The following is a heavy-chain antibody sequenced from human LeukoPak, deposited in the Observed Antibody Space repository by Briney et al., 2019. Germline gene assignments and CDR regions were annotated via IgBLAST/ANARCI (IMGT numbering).Heavy chain of an antibody. Sequence: SETLSLTCTVSGGSISSYYWSWIRQPAGKGLEWIGRIYTSGSTNYNPSLKSRVTMSVDTSKNQFSLKLSSVTAADTAVYYCARGGPYCSSTSCRLHWFDPWGQGTLVTVSS. CDR2: IYTSGST. D-gene: IGHD2-2*01. J-gene: IGHJ5*02. V-gene: IGHV4-4*07. CDR3: ARGGPYCSSTSCRLHWFDP. CDR1: GGSISSYY.